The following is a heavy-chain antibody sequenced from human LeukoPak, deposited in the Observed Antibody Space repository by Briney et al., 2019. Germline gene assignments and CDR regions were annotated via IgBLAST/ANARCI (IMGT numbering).Heavy chain of an antibody. D-gene: IGHD5-18*01. J-gene: IGHJ4*02. Sequence: PGGSLRLSCAASGFTFSSYGMNWVRQAPGKGLEWVAVISYDGSNKYYADSVKGRFTISRDNSKSTLYLQMNSLRAEDTAVYYCAKDLREIQLWSDYFDYWGQGTLVTVSS. CDR2: ISYDGSNK. CDR3: AKDLREIQLWSDYFDY. V-gene: IGHV3-30*18. CDR1: GFTFSSYG.